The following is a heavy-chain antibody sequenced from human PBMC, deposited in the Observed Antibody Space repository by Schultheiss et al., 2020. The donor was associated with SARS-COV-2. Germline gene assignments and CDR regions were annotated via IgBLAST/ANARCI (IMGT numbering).Heavy chain of an antibody. D-gene: IGHD2-15*01. CDR1: GFSFSSYW. CDR2: IKQDGSEK. Sequence: GGSLRLSCAASGFSFSSYWMSWVRQAPGKGLEWVANIKQDGSEKYYVDSVKGRFTISRDNSKNTLYLQMNSLRAEDTAVYYCARDVGDHDAFDIWGQGTMVTVSS. J-gene: IGHJ3*02. V-gene: IGHV3-7*03. CDR3: ARDVGDHDAFDI.